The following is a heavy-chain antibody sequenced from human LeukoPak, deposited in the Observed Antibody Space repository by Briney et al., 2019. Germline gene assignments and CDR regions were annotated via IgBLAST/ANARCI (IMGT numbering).Heavy chain of an antibody. D-gene: IGHD6-19*01. CDR3: AKDRRGYSSGCHDY. Sequence: GGSLRLSCAASGFTFSSYGMHWVRQAPGKGLEWVAFIRYDGSNKYYADSVKGRFTISRDNSKNTLYLQMNSLRAEDTAVYYCAKDRRGYSSGCHDYWGQGTLVTVSS. V-gene: IGHV3-30*02. J-gene: IGHJ4*02. CDR1: GFTFSSYG. CDR2: IRYDGSNK.